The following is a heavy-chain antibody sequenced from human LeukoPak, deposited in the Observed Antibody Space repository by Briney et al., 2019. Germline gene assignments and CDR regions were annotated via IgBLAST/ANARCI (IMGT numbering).Heavy chain of an antibody. CDR2: ISYDGSNK. CDR1: GFTFSSYA. CDR3: AREVAVAAHGWFDP. Sequence: GGSLRLSCAASGFTFSSYAMHWVRQAPGKGLEWVAVISYDGSNKYYADSVKGRFTISRDNSKNTLYLQMNSLRAEDTAVYYCAREVAVAAHGWFDPWGQGTLVTVSS. D-gene: IGHD6-19*01. J-gene: IGHJ5*02. V-gene: IGHV3-30-3*01.